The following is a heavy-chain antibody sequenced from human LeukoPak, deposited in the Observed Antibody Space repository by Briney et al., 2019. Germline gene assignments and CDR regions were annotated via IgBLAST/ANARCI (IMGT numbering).Heavy chain of an antibody. Sequence: SETLSLTCAVYGGSFSGYYWSWIRQPPGKGLEWIGEINHSGSTNYNPSLKSRVTISVDTSKNQFSLKLSSVTAADTAVYYCARLGSSGYRHWGQGTLVTVSS. J-gene: IGHJ4*02. CDR2: INHSGST. V-gene: IGHV4-34*01. CDR1: GGSFSGYY. D-gene: IGHD3-22*01. CDR3: ARLGSSGYRH.